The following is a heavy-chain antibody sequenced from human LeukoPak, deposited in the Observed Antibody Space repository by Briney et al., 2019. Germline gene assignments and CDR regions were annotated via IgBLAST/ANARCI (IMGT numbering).Heavy chain of an antibody. Sequence: SVKVSCTASRGTFSSYGISWVRQAPGQGLEWMGGIIPIFGTANYAQKFQGRVTITADQSTSTAYMELSSLRSEDTAVYYCARSTVGGITLAYWGQGTLVTVSS. D-gene: IGHD1-26*01. V-gene: IGHV1-69*13. CDR2: IIPIFGTA. CDR1: RGTFSSYG. J-gene: IGHJ4*02. CDR3: ARSTVGGITLAY.